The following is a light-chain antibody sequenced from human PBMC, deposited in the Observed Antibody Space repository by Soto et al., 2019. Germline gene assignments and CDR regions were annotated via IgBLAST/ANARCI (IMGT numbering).Light chain of an antibody. V-gene: IGKV3-15*01. J-gene: IGKJ1*01. CDR2: DAS. CDR3: QQYNNWPWT. CDR1: QSVSSN. Sequence: EIVMTQSPATLSVSPGERATLSCRASQSVSSNLAWYQQKPGQAPRLLIYDASSRATGFPGRFSGSGSGTDFTLTISSLQSEDLAVYYCQQYNNWPWTFGQGTKVDIK.